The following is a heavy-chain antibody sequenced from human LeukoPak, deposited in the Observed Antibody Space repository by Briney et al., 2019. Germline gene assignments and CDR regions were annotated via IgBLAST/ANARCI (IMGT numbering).Heavy chain of an antibody. CDR1: EFTFSDYY. CDR2: ISSSGSTI. CDR3: VRDYRACFDY. D-gene: IGHD3-16*02. Sequence: GGPLRLSCAASEFTFSDYYMSWIRQAPGKGLEWVSYISSSGSTIYYADSVKGRFTISRDNAKNSLYLQMNSLRAEDTAVYYCVRDYRACFDYWGQGTLVTVSS. V-gene: IGHV3-11*01. J-gene: IGHJ4*02.